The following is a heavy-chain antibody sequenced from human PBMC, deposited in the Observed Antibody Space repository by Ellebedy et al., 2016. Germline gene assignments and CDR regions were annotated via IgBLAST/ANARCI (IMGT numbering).Heavy chain of an antibody. CDR3: ARVYGDYSYYFDY. Sequence: GGSLRLXCAASGFTFSDYYMSWIRQAPGKGLEWVSYISSFNTYTNYADSVKGRFTISRDNAKNSLYLQMNSLRAEDTAVYYCARVYGDYSYYFDYWGQGTLVTVSS. CDR1: GFTFSDYY. D-gene: IGHD4-17*01. CDR2: ISSFNTYT. V-gene: IGHV3-11*05. J-gene: IGHJ4*02.